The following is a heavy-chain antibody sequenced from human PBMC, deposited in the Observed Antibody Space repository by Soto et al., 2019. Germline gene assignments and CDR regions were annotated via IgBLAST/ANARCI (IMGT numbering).Heavy chain of an antibody. CDR1: GYTFTSYA. V-gene: IGHV1-3*01. Sequence: ASVKVPCKASGYTFTSYAMHWVRQALGQRLEWMGWINAGNGNTKYSQKFQGRGTITRDTSASTAYMELSSLRSEDTAVYYCARPGRGYCSSTSCWSLGFDPWGQGTLVTVSS. CDR2: INAGNGNT. D-gene: IGHD2-2*01. J-gene: IGHJ5*02. CDR3: ARPGRGYCSSTSCWSLGFDP.